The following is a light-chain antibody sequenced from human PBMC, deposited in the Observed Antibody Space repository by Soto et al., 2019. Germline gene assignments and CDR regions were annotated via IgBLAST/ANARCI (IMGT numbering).Light chain of an antibody. CDR3: QQYITYPWT. J-gene: IGKJ1*01. V-gene: IGKV1-5*01. CDR1: QSISSW. CDR2: DAS. Sequence: DIQMTQSPATLSASVGDRVTITCRASQSISSWLAWYQQKPGKVPKLLIDDASILESGVPSRFSGSGSGTEYTLTISSLQPDDFAPYYCQQYITYPWTFGQGPKVEMK.